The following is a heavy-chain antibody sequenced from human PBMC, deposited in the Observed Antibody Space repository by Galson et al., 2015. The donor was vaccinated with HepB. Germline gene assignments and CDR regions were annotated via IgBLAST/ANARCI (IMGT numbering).Heavy chain of an antibody. CDR2: IYYSGST. CDR1: GGSISSYY. J-gene: IGHJ4*02. V-gene: IGHV4-59*01. Sequence: SETLSLTCTVSGGSISSYYWSWIRQPPGKGLEWIGYIYYSGSTNYNPSLKSRVTISVDTSKNQFSLKLSSVTAADTAVYYCARGLTYYYDSSGYYLSKYYFDYWGQGTLVTVSS. D-gene: IGHD3-22*01. CDR3: ARGLTYYYDSSGYYLSKYYFDY.